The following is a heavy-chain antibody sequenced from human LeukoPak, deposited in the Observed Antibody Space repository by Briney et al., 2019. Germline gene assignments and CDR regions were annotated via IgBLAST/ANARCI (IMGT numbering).Heavy chain of an antibody. CDR3: ARHFRGFLYFDY. CDR1: GYSFTNYW. V-gene: IGHV5-51*01. J-gene: IGHJ4*02. CDR2: IYSGDSDT. Sequence: GESLKISCKTSGYSFTNYWIGWVRQMPGKGLEWMGIIYSGDSDTRYSPSFQGQVTISADRSISTAYLQWSSLKASGTAMYYCARHFRGFLYFDYWGQGTLVTVSS.